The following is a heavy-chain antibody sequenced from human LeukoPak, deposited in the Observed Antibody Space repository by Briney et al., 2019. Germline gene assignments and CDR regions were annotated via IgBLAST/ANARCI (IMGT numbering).Heavy chain of an antibody. V-gene: IGHV4-4*07. Sequence: PSETLSLTCNVSGGSISNYYWTWIRQPAGRGLEWIGRIYSSGTTTYNPSLESRVTMSVDASKNQFSLKLASVTAADTAVYYCAREGYYDILTGYYHNWFDPWGQGTLVTVSS. CDR1: GGSISNYY. J-gene: IGHJ5*02. CDR3: AREGYYDILTGYYHNWFDP. D-gene: IGHD3-9*01. CDR2: IYSSGTT.